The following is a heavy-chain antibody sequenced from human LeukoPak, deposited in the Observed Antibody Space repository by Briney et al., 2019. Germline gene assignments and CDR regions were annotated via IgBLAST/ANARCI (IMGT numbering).Heavy chain of an antibody. CDR3: ANKVDY. J-gene: IGHJ4*02. CDR2: IISSTDSI. V-gene: IGHV3-21*04. CDR1: GFTFSTYS. Sequence: GGSLRLSCAASGFTFSTYSMNWVRQAPGKGLEWVSSIISSTDSIYYADSVKGRFTISRDNSKNTLYLQMNSLRAEDTAVYYCANKVDYWGQGTLVTVSS.